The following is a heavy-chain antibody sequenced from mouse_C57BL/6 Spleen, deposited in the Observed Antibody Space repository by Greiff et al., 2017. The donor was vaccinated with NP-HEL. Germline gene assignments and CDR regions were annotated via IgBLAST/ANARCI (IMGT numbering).Heavy chain of an antibody. Sequence: QVQLQQPGAELVKPGASVKMSCKASGYTFTSYWITWVKQRPGQGLEWIGDIYPGSGSTIYNEKFKSKATLTVDTSSSTAYMQLSSLTSEDSAVYYCARELYYGNAMDYWGQGTSVTVSS. CDR3: ARELYYGNAMDY. D-gene: IGHD1-1*01. CDR2: IYPGSGST. CDR1: GYTFTSYW. V-gene: IGHV1-55*01. J-gene: IGHJ4*01.